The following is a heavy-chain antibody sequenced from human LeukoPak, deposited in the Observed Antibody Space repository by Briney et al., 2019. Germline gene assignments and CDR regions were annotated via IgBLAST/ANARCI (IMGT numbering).Heavy chain of an antibody. D-gene: IGHD5-24*01. J-gene: IGHJ4*02. CDR3: AKDIGDGNRVADY. CDR2: ISASGGST. Sequence: GGSLRLSCAASGFSFSSYAMSWVRQAPGKGLEWVSLISASGGSTYYADSVKGRFTISRDNSKNTLYLQMNSLRAEDTAVYYCAKDIGDGNRVADYWGQGTLVTVSS. V-gene: IGHV3-23*01. CDR1: GFSFSSYA.